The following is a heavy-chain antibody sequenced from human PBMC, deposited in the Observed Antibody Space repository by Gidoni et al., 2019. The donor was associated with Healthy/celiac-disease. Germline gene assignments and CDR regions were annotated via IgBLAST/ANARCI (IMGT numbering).Heavy chain of an antibody. D-gene: IGHD6-13*01. J-gene: IGHJ6*03. CDR3: AKDSSSWPHFYYYMDV. V-gene: IGHV3-23*01. CDR1: GFTFSSYA. Sequence: EVQLLESGGGLVQPGGSLRLSCAASGFTFSSYAMSWVRQAPGKGLEWVSAISGSGGSTYYADSVKGRFTISRDNSKNTLYLQMNSLRAEDTAVYYCAKDSSSWPHFYYYMDVWGKGTTVTVSS. CDR2: ISGSGGST.